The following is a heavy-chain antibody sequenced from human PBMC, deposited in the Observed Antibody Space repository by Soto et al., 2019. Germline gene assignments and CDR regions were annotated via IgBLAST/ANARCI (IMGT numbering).Heavy chain of an antibody. Sequence: QVQLVQSGAEVKKPGSSVKVSCKASGGTFSSYAISWWRQAPGQGLEWVGGLIPIYGTANTEQKFQGRVTITADESTSTAYLDLSSLRSEDKAVYYCARDQTTVVPYYYYRMDFWGQGTPVTVSS. CDR1: GGTFSSYA. J-gene: IGHJ6*02. CDR2: LIPIYGTA. D-gene: IGHD4-17*01. CDR3: ARDQTTVVPYYYYRMDF. V-gene: IGHV1-69*01.